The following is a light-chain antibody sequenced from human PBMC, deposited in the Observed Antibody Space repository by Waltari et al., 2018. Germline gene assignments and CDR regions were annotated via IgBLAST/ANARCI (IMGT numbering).Light chain of an antibody. CDR3: SSNAAGSSYVV. V-gene: IGLV2-23*02. CDR1: SSDIGSYNL. Sequence: QSALTQPASVSGSPGQSITISCTGTSSDIGSYNLVSWYQQNPGKVPKLIIYEVIKRPSWDSDRFSVSKSGNTASRTISGLQAEDEADYYCSSNAAGSSYVVFGGGTRLTVL. CDR2: EVI. J-gene: IGLJ2*01.